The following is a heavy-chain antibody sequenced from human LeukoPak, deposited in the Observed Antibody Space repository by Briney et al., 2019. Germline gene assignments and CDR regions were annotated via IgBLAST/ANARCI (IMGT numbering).Heavy chain of an antibody. V-gene: IGHV1-3*01. CDR2: IDAGNGNT. CDR1: GYTFTSYA. Sequence: ASVKVSCKASGYTFTSYAMHWVRQAPGQRLEWMGWIDAGNGNTKYSQKFQGRVTMTRDTSTSTVYMELSSLRSDDTAVYYCARTAARRFDYWGQGTLVTVSS. D-gene: IGHD6-6*01. J-gene: IGHJ4*02. CDR3: ARTAARRFDY.